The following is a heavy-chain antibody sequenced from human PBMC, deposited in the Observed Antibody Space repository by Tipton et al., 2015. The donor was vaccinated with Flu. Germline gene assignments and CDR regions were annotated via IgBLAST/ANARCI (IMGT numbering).Heavy chain of an antibody. V-gene: IGHV4-59*01. CDR1: GGSIGSYY. D-gene: IGHD2-2*02. J-gene: IGHJ6*02. CDR2: IYYSGST. Sequence: TLSLTCTVSGGSIGSYYWSWIRQPPGKGLEWIGYIYYSGSTNYNPSLKSRVTISVDTSKNQFSLKLSPVTAADTAVYYCARVLGYCSSTSCYRYYYYGMDVWGQGTTVTVSS. CDR3: ARVLGYCSSTSCYRYYYYGMDV.